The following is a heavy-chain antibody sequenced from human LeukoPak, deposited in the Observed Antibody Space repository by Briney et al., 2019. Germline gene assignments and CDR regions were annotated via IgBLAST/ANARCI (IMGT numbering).Heavy chain of an antibody. CDR2: INPNSGGT. Sequence: ASVKVSCKASGYTFTGYYIHWVRQAPGQGLEWMGWINPNSGGTNYAQKFQGRVTMTRDTSISTAYMELSRLRSDDTAVYYCAREAAYYDSSGYLYYWGQGTLVTVSS. J-gene: IGHJ4*02. V-gene: IGHV1-2*02. D-gene: IGHD3-22*01. CDR3: AREAAYYDSSGYLYY. CDR1: GYTFTGYY.